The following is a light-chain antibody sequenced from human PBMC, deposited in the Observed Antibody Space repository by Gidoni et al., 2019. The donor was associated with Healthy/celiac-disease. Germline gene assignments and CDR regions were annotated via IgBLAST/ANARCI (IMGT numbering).Light chain of an antibody. V-gene: IGKV1-9*01. Sequence: TQFTQSPSFLSASVGDRVHSTCRASQGISSYLAWYQKKPGKAPKLRIYSASTLQSGVPSRFSGSGSGTEFTLTISSLQPEDFATYYCQQLNSYPDTFGQGTRLEIK. J-gene: IGKJ5*01. CDR1: QGISSY. CDR2: SAS. CDR3: QQLNSYPDT.